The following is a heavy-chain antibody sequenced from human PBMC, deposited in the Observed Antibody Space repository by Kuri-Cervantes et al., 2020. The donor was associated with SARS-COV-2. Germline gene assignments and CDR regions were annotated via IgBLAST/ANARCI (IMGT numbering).Heavy chain of an antibody. CDR1: GFTFSSYW. V-gene: IGHV3-7*02. Sequence: GGSLRLSCAASGFTFSSYWMSWVRQAPGKGLEWVANIKQDGSEKYYVDSVKGRFTISRDNAKNSLYLQMNSLRAEDTAVYYCARGARAFYYYYGMDVWGQGTTVTVSS. CDR2: IKQDGSEK. J-gene: IGHJ6*02. CDR3: ARGARAFYYYYGMDV.